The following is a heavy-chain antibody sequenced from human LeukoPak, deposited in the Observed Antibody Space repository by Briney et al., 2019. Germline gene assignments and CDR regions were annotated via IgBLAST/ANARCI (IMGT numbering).Heavy chain of an antibody. V-gene: IGHV3-48*03. D-gene: IGHD6-19*01. CDR2: ISSSGNTI. CDR3: ARDHGSDWHYFDY. CDR1: GFTFSSYE. J-gene: IGHJ4*02. Sequence: GGSLRLSCAASGFTFSSYEMNWVRQAPGKGLEWVSYISSSGNTIYYADSVKGRFTISRDNAKNSLYLQMNSLRAEDTTVYYCARDHGSDWHYFDYWGQGTLVTVSS.